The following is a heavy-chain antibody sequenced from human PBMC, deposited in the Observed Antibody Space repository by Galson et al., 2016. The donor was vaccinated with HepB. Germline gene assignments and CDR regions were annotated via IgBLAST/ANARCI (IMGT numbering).Heavy chain of an antibody. J-gene: IGHJ2*01. V-gene: IGHV3-11*01. CDR1: GFTFNDSY. CDR3: ARDRGGRYSTAWYFDL. Sequence: SLRLSCAASGFTFNDSYMSWIRQAPGKGLEWISYIRSSGSFMYYADSVKGRFTISRDNAKNSLYLQMNSLRVDDTAVYYCARDRGGRYSTAWYFDLWGRGTLVTVSS. D-gene: IGHD3-10*01. CDR2: IRSSGSFM.